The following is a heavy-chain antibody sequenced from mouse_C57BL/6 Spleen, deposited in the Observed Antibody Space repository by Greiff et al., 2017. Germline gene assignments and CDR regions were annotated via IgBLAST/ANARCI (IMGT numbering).Heavy chain of an antibody. CDR2: ISYDGSN. CDR3: AKEEYDVRYFGV. CDR1: GYSITSGYY. D-gene: IGHD2-3*01. V-gene: IGHV3-6*01. J-gene: IGHJ1*03. Sequence: DVQLQESGPGLVKPSQSLSLTCSVTGYSITSGYYWNWIRQFPGNKLEWMGYISYDGSNNSNPSLKNRISSTRDTSKNQFFLKLNSVTTEDTATYCCAKEEYDVRYFGVWGTGTTATVSS.